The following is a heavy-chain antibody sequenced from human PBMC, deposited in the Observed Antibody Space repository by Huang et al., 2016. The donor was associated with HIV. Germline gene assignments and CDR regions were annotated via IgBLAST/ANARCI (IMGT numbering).Heavy chain of an antibody. CDR1: GGSISSHY. J-gene: IGHJ4*02. CDR3: ARGGGYDRGVEDY. D-gene: IGHD5-12*01. CDR2: ISYSGST. Sequence: QVQLQESGPGLVKPSETLSLSCTVSGGSISSHYWSWIRQPPGKGLGWIGSISYSGSTNYNPALKSRVTILADTSKNQFFLKLSSVTAADTAMYYCARGGGYDRGVEDYWGQGTLVTVSS. V-gene: IGHV4-59*11.